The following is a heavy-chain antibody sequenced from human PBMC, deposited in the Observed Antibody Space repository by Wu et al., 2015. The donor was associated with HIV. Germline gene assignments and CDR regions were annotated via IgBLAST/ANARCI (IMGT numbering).Heavy chain of an antibody. V-gene: IGHV1-69*13. J-gene: IGHJ6*02. CDR1: GGTFSSYS. Sequence: QVQLVQSGAEVKKPGSSVKVSCKASGGTFSSYSISWVRQAPGQGLEWMGRIIPMYGTTNYAQKFQGRFTITADESTSTAYMDLSSLRSEDTAVYYCARDVEMPTIHSYHYAMDVWAKGPRSPSP. CDR3: ARDVEMPTIHSYHYAMDV. D-gene: IGHD5-24*01. CDR2: IIPMYGTT.